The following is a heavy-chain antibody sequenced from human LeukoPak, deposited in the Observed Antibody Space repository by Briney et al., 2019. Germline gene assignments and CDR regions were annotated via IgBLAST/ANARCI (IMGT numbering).Heavy chain of an antibody. CDR2: ISGSGDDT. J-gene: IGHJ4*02. Sequence: GGSLRLSCAASGFTFSSYAMTWVRQAPGKGLEWVSRISGSGDDTHYADSVKGRFTISRDNSKNTLYLQMNSQRAEDTAVYYCSRESGAFSPFGYWGQGTLVTVHS. CDR1: GFTFSSYA. D-gene: IGHD1-26*01. V-gene: IGHV3-23*01. CDR3: SRESGAFSPFGY.